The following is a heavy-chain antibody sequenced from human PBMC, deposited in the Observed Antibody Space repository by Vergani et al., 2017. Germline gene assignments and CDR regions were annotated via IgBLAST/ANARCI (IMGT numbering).Heavy chain of an antibody. CDR1: GFTFRTYA. D-gene: IGHD1-26*01. J-gene: IGHJ4*02. CDR2: LTGGGGST. CDR3: VKVAGSYENFFDS. Sequence: EVQLLESGGSLKQPGGSVRLSCAASGFTFRTYAMHWVRQAPGKGLEWVSALTGGGGSTYYADSFTGRFIISRDNSRDTLYLQLNSLRPEDTATYYCVKVAGSYENFFDSWGQGTLVTVSS. V-gene: IGHV3-23*01.